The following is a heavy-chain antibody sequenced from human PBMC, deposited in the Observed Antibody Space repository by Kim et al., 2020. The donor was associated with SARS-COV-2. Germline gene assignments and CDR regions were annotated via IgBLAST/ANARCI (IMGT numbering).Heavy chain of an antibody. V-gene: IGHV1-18*01. CDR1: GYTFTSYA. CDR3: ASGYSSSWWKLDYYGMDV. J-gene: IGHJ6*02. D-gene: IGHD6-13*01. Sequence: ASVKVSCKASGYTFTSYAISWVRQAPGQGLEWMGWISAYNGNTNYAQKLQGRVTMTTDTSTSTAYMELRRLKSDDTAVYYCASGYSSSWWKLDYYGMDVWGQGTTVTVSS. CDR2: ISAYNGNT.